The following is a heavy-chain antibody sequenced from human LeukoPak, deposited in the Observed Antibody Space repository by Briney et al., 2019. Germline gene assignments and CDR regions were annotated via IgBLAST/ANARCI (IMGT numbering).Heavy chain of an antibody. CDR1: GYTFTSYD. D-gene: IGHD2-15*01. J-gene: IGHJ4*02. Sequence: ASVKVSCKASGYTFTSYDINWVRQATGQGLEWMGWMNPNSGNTGFAQRFQGRVTMTRNTSISTAYMELSSLRSEDTAVYYCARALRVGRYSADYWGQGTLVTVSS. CDR3: ARALRVGRYSADY. V-gene: IGHV1-8*01. CDR2: MNPNSGNT.